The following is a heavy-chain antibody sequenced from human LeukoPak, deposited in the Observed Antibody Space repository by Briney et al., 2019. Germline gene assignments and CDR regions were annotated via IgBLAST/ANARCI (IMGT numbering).Heavy chain of an antibody. Sequence: GGSLRLSCAASGFTFSSYSMNWVRQAPGKGLEWVSSISSSSTYIYYADSVEGRFTISRDNAKNSLCLQMNSLRAEDTAMYYCARLDIQYYDSSGPIDYWGQGTLVTVSS. D-gene: IGHD3-22*01. CDR2: ISSSSTYI. V-gene: IGHV3-21*01. CDR1: GFTFSSYS. CDR3: ARLDIQYYDSSGPIDY. J-gene: IGHJ4*02.